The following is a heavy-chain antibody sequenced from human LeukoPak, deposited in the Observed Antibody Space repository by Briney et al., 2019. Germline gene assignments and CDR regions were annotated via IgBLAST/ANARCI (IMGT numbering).Heavy chain of an antibody. CDR1: GFTFSSYG. V-gene: IGHV3-30*03. D-gene: IGHD3-10*01. J-gene: IGHJ4*02. CDR3: ARGGRTPSMVRGALDY. Sequence: PGRSLRLSCAASGFTFSSYGMHWVRQAPGKGLEWVAVISYDGSNKYYADSVKGRFTISRDNSKNTLYLQMNSLRAEDTAVYYCARGGRTPSMVRGALDYWGQGTLVTVSS. CDR2: ISYDGSNK.